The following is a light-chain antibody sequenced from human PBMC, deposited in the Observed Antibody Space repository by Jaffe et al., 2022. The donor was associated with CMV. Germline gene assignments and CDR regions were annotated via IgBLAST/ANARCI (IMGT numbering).Light chain of an antibody. V-gene: IGLV1-51*02. CDR1: GSNIGNNY. Sequence: QSLLTQPPSVSAAPGQKVTISCSGRGSNIGNNYVSWYQQVPGTAPKLLIYENSKRPSEIPDRFSASKSGTSATLDIAGLQTGDEADYYCATWDSAVRFPWVFGGGTKVTVL. CDR2: ENS. J-gene: IGLJ3*02. CDR3: ATWDSAVRFPWV.